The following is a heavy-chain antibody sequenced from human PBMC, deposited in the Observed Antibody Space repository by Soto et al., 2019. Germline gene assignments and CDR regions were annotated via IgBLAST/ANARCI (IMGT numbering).Heavy chain of an antibody. CDR3: ARGIAADIHYYFDY. V-gene: IGHV5-51*01. Sequence: PGEALKISCEGSGYSFTSYWIGWVRQMPGKGLEWMGIIYPGDSDTRYSPSFQGQVTISADKSISTASLKLSSVTAADTAVYYCARGIAADIHYYFDYWGQGTLVTVSS. J-gene: IGHJ4*02. D-gene: IGHD6-13*01. CDR1: GYSFTSYW. CDR2: IYPGDSDT.